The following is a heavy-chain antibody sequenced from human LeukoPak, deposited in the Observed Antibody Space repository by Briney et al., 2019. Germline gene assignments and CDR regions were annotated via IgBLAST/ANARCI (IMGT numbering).Heavy chain of an antibody. D-gene: IGHD3-3*01. CDR2: IYYSGST. Sequence: SETLSLTCTVSGGSISSYYWSWIRQPPGKGLEWIGYIYYSGSTNYNPSLKSRVTISVDTSKNQFSLKLSSVTAADTAVYYCARHASYYDFWSGYYNPVDYWGQGTLVTVSS. J-gene: IGHJ4*02. V-gene: IGHV4-59*08. CDR1: GGSISSYY. CDR3: ARHASYYDFWSGYYNPVDY.